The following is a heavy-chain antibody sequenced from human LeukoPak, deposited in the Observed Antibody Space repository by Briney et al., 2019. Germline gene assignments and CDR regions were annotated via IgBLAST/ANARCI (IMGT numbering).Heavy chain of an antibody. CDR2: IYYSGST. V-gene: IGHV4-59*01. CDR1: GGSISSYY. D-gene: IGHD5-18*01. J-gene: IGHJ6*03. Sequence: SETLSLTCTVSGGSISSYYWSWIRQPPGKGLEWIGYIYYSGSTNYNPSLKSRVTISVDTSKNQFSLKLSSVTAADTAVYYCARASSQLWFFENCYYYYMDVWGKGTTVTVSS. CDR3: ARASSQLWFFENCYYYYMDV.